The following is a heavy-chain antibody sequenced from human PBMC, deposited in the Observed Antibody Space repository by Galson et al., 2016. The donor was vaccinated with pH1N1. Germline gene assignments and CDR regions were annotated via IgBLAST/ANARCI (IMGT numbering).Heavy chain of an antibody. J-gene: IGHJ4*02. D-gene: IGHD2-15*01. CDR3: VREYCSGGACFPFFDF. CDR2: IKADGSER. V-gene: IGHV3-7*01. Sequence: SLRLSCAASGFSFSTYWMNWVRQAPGKGLEWVANIKADGSERFYVDSVRGRFTVSRDNADNVLYLQMNSLRPEDTAVYYCVREYCSGGACFPFFDFRGQGTLVTVSS. CDR1: GFSFSTYW.